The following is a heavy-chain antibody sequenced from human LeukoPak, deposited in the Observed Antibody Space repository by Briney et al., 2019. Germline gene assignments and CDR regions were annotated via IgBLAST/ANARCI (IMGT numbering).Heavy chain of an antibody. D-gene: IGHD5/OR15-5a*01. V-gene: IGHV4-4*07. J-gene: IGHJ3*01. Sequence: SETLSLTCTVSGGSISNYYWSWIRQPAGKGLEWIGRIYTGVYTDYNPSLKSRVAMSLDTSKNQFSLKLTSVTAADTAVYYCARDKGLPQAFDLWGQGTMVTVSS. CDR1: GGSISNYY. CDR3: ARDKGLPQAFDL. CDR2: IYTGVYT.